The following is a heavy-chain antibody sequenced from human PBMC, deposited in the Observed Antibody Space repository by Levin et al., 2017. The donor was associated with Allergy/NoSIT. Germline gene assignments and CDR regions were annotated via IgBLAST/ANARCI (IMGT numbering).Heavy chain of an antibody. J-gene: IGHJ6*02. CDR2: ISAGGNYI. Sequence: GESLKISCAASGILFSSYDMNWVRQAPGKGLEWVSSISAGGNYIYYADSVKGRFTISRDNAKNSLFLQMNSLSAEDTAVYYCASWAMYHYDRSAFDYFYYAMDVWGQGTTVTVS. CDR3: ASWAMYHYDRSAFDYFYYAMDV. D-gene: IGHD3-22*01. V-gene: IGHV3-21*01. CDR1: GILFSSYD.